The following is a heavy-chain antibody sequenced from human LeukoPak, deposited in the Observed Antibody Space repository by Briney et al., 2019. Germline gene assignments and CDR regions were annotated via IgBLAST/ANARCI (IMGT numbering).Heavy chain of an antibody. CDR3: AKGITEGSGWYCAGPNEDFDY. D-gene: IGHD6-19*01. J-gene: IGHJ4*02. Sequence: GGSLRLSCAASGFTFSSYAMSWVRQAPEKGLEWVSAISGSGGSTYYADSVKGRFTISRDNSKNTLYLQMNSLRAEDTAVYYCAKGITEGSGWYCAGPNEDFDYWGQGTLVTVSS. CDR1: GFTFSSYA. CDR2: ISGSGGST. V-gene: IGHV3-23*01.